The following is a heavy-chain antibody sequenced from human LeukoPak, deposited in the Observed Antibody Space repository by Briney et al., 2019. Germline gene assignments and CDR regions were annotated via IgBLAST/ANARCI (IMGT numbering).Heavy chain of an antibody. CDR1: GYTFTGYY. V-gene: IGHV1-2*02. Sequence: ASVKVSCKASGYTFTGYYMHWVRQAPGQGLVWMGWINPNSGGTNYAQKFQGRVTMTRDTSISTAYMELRSLRSDDTAVYYCARVAGYSSGWYGYYFDYWGQGTLVTVSS. CDR2: INPNSGGT. CDR3: ARVAGYSSGWYGYYFDY. D-gene: IGHD6-19*01. J-gene: IGHJ4*02.